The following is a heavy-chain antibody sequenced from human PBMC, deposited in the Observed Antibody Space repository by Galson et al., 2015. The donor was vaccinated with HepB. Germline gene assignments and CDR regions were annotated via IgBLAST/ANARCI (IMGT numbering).Heavy chain of an antibody. CDR1: GFTFSSYW. Sequence: SLRLSCAASGFTFSSYWMHWVRQAPGKGLVWVSRMYSDGSNTRYADSVKGRFTISRDHAKNTLYLQMNSLRAEDTAVYYCARDQSSSRSYTLSLDYWGQGTLVTVSS. D-gene: IGHD1-26*01. CDR2: MYSDGSNT. CDR3: ARDQSSSRSYTLSLDY. J-gene: IGHJ4*02. V-gene: IGHV3-74*01.